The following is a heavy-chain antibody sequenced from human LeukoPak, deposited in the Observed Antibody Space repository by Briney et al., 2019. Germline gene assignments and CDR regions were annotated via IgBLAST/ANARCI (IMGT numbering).Heavy chain of an antibody. CDR2: IKQDGSEK. D-gene: IGHD3-9*01. V-gene: IGHV3-7*01. J-gene: IGHJ5*02. Sequence: PGGSLRLSCAATGFSFRSYWMNWVRQAPGKGLEWLAIIKQDGSEKHYKGSVDGRFTISRDNDKNSLHLQINSLRAEDTAVYYCAGGSGYLITSWGQGTLVTVSS. CDR1: GFSFRSYW. CDR3: AGGSGYLITS.